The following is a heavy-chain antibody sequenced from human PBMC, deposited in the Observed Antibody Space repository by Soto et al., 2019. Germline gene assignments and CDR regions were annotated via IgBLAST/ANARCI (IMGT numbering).Heavy chain of an antibody. CDR1: XXTXSXNY. CDR3: ARXXXXLXPXXYXYGMDV. Sequence: EVQLVESGGGLVQPGGSLRLSCAASXXTXSXNYMSWVRQAPGKGLEWVSVIYSGGSTYYADSVKGRFTISRDNSKNTLYLQMNSLRAEDTAVYYCARXXXXLXPXXYXYGMDVWGQGTTVTVSS. J-gene: IGHJ6*02. V-gene: IGHV3-66*01. CDR2: IYSGGST.